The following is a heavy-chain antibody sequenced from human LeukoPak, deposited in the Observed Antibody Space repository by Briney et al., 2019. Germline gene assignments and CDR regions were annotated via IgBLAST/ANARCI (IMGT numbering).Heavy chain of an antibody. Sequence: SETLSLTCTVSGGSITSYYWSWVRQPAGKGLEWIGRIYTSGSTNYNPSLKSRVTMSVDTSKNQFSLKLSSVTAADTAVYYCAIDPLLDGYNPNWFDPWGQGTLVTVSS. CDR1: GGSITSYY. V-gene: IGHV4-4*07. CDR3: AIDPLLDGYNPNWFDP. CDR2: IYTSGST. D-gene: IGHD5-24*01. J-gene: IGHJ5*02.